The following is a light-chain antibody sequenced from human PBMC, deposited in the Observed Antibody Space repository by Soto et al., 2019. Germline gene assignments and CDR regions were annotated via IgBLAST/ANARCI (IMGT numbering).Light chain of an antibody. Sequence: EIVMTQSPATLSVSPGERVTLSCRASEGVGLKLAWYQLKPGLPPRLLFYDASTRATGLPARFSGSGAGTEFTLSISSLQSEDFATYYCQHYSDSPTFGQGTEVEIK. V-gene: IGKV3-15*01. CDR1: EGVGLK. J-gene: IGKJ1*01. CDR2: DAS. CDR3: QHYSDSPT.